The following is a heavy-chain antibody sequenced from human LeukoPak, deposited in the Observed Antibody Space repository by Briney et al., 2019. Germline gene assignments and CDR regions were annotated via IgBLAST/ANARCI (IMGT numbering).Heavy chain of an antibody. CDR1: GFTFSSYA. V-gene: IGHV3-23*01. Sequence: GGSLRLSCAASGFTFSSYAMSWVRQAPGKGLEWVSAISGSGGSTYYADSVKGRFTISRDNAKNSLYLQMSSLRAEDTAVYYCARRRADRQSFFFDYWGQGTLVTVSS. CDR3: ARRRADRQSFFFDY. J-gene: IGHJ4*02. D-gene: IGHD6-6*01. CDR2: ISGSGGST.